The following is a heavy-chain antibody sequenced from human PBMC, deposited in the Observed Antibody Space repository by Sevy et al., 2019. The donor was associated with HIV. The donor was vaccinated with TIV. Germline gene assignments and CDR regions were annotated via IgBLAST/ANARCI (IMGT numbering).Heavy chain of an antibody. D-gene: IGHD6-19*01. V-gene: IGHV3-7*01. Sequence: GGSLRLSCAASGFTFSSYWMSWVRQAPGKGLEWAANIKQDGSEKYCVDSVKSRFTISRDNAKNSLYLQMNSLRAEDTAVYYCARDHSLAVAGTSAFDYCGQGTLVTVSS. J-gene: IGHJ4*02. CDR2: IKQDGSEK. CDR3: ARDHSLAVAGTSAFDY. CDR1: GFTFSSYW.